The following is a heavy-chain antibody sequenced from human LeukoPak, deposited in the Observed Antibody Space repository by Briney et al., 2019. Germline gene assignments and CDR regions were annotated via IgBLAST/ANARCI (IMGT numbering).Heavy chain of an antibody. J-gene: IGHJ6*02. D-gene: IGHD1-26*01. CDR3: ARHRYGGYHYGMDV. V-gene: IGHV4-59*08. CDR1: GGSISSYY. CDR2: IYYSGST. Sequence: SETLSLTCTVSGGSISSYYWSWIRQPPGKGLEWIGYIYYSGSTNYNPSLKSRVTISVDTSKNQFSLKLSSVTAADTAVYYCARHRYGGYHYGMDVWGQGTTVTVSS.